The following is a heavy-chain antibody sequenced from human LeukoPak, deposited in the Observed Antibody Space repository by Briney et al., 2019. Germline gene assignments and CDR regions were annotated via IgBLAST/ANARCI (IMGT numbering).Heavy chain of an antibody. CDR3: ARDPYSGNYGAYYYYYMDV. CDR1: GFTFTNYN. Sequence: GGSLRLSCVDSGFTFTNYNMNWVRQAPGKAMEWVSSITSSGTYTFYADSVKGRFTISRDNAKNSLFLQMDSLGPEDTAVYFCARDPYSGNYGAYYYYYMDVWGKGTTVTISS. V-gene: IGHV3-21*01. D-gene: IGHD5-12*01. CDR2: ITSSGTYT. J-gene: IGHJ6*03.